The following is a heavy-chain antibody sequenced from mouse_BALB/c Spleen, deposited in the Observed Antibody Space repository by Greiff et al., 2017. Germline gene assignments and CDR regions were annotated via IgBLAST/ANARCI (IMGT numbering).Heavy chain of an antibody. CDR1: GFTFSSYA. CDR3: AREGYYGSSYDYYYAMDY. Sequence: DVKLQESGGGLVKPGGSLKLSCAASGFTFSSYAMSWVRQTPEKRLEWVASISSGGSTYYPDSVKGRFTISRDNARNILYLQMSSLRSEDTAMYYCAREGYYGSSYDYYYAMDYWGQGTSVTVSS. CDR2: ISSGGST. V-gene: IGHV5-6-5*01. D-gene: IGHD1-1*01. J-gene: IGHJ4*01.